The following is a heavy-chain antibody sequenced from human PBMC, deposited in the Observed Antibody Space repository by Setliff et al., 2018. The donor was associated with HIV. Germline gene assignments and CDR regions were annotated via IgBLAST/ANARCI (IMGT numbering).Heavy chain of an antibody. Sequence: PGGSLRLSCAASGFTFSYYWMHWVRQAPGKGPVWVARIDANGRGTNYADSVKGRFTISRDNAKNSLYLQMNSLRAEDTAVYYCARDRGGSYTPLDFWGQGTLVTVSS. CDR3: ARDRGGSYTPLDF. V-gene: IGHV3-74*01. CDR2: IDANGRGT. J-gene: IGHJ4*02. D-gene: IGHD1-26*01. CDR1: GFTFSYYW.